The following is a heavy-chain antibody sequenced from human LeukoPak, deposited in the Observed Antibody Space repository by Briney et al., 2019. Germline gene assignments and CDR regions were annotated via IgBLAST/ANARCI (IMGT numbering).Heavy chain of an antibody. J-gene: IGHJ3*02. V-gene: IGHV3-30-3*01. CDR3: ARDGSHGGVDAFDI. CDR2: ISYDGSNK. Sequence: PGGSLRLSCAASGFTFSSHAMHWVRQAPGKGLEWVAVISYDGSNKYYADSVKGRFTISRDNSKNTLYLQMNSLRAEDTAVYYCARDGSHGGVDAFDIWGQGTMVTVSS. CDR1: GFTFSSHA. D-gene: IGHD2-8*02.